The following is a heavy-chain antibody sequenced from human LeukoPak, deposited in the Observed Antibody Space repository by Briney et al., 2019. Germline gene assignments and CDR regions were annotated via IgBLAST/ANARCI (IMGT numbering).Heavy chain of an antibody. CDR1: GGSFSGYY. CDR2: INHSGST. D-gene: IGHD3-22*01. Sequence: SETLSLTCAVYGGSFSGYYWSWIRQPPGKGLEWIGEINHSGSTNYNPSLKSRVTISVDTSKNQFSLKLSSVTAADTAVYYCARHPPDYYDSSGYFDYWGQGTLVTVSS. CDR3: ARHPPDYYDSSGYFDY. J-gene: IGHJ4*02. V-gene: IGHV4-34*01.